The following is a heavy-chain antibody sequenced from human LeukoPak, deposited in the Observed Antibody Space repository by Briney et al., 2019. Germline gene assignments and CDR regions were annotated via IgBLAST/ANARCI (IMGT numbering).Heavy chain of an antibody. Sequence: GGSLRLSCAASGFTFSSYAMSWVRQAPGKGLEWVSAAGSSGGDTYYANSVKGRFTISRDNSKNTLYPQMNSLRAEDAAAYYCAKGGMSGLDDWGQGTLVTVSS. J-gene: IGHJ4*02. CDR2: AGSSGGDT. CDR1: GFTFSSYA. D-gene: IGHD3-3*01. CDR3: AKGGMSGLDD. V-gene: IGHV3-23*01.